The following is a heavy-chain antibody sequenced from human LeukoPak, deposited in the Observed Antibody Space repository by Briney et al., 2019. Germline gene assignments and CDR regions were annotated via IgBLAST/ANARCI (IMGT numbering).Heavy chain of an antibody. V-gene: IGHV1-2*02. CDR1: GYTFSDYY. Sequence: ASVKVSCKASGYTFSDYYMHWVRQAPGQGLEWMGWINPNSGGTNYAQKFQGRVTMTRDTSISTAYMELSRLRSDDTAVYYCARVPNTIVAVTGIPDWFDPWGQGTLVTVSS. J-gene: IGHJ5*02. CDR3: ARVPNTIVAVTGIPDWFDP. CDR2: INPNSGGT. D-gene: IGHD2-21*02.